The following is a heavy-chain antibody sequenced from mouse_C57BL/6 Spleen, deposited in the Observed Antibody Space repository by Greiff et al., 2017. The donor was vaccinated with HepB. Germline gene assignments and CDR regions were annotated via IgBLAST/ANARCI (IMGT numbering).Heavy chain of an antibody. CDR2: IYPGDGDT. CDR1: GYAFSSSW. CDR3: ARSEDHYFDY. J-gene: IGHJ2*01. Sequence: QVQLKQSGPELVKPGASVKISCKASGYAFSSSWMNWVKQRPGKGLEWIGRIYPGDGDTNYNGKFKGKATLTEDKSSSTAYMQLSSLTSEDSAVYFCARSEDHYFDYWGQGTTLTVSS. V-gene: IGHV1-82*01.